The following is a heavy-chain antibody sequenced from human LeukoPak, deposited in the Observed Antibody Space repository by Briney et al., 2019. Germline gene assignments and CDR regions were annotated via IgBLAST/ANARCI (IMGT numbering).Heavy chain of an antibody. V-gene: IGHV3-21*04. J-gene: IGHJ4*02. Sequence: MPGGSLRLSCAASAFSLNAYNINWVRQAPGKGLEWVSSISYTGTYIYYADSVKGRFTISRDNAQNSLYLQMNSLRAEDTAIYYCVRDRGTYRPIDYWGQGTLVTVSS. D-gene: IGHD1-26*01. CDR3: VRDRGTYRPIDY. CDR2: ISYTGTYI. CDR1: AFSLNAYN.